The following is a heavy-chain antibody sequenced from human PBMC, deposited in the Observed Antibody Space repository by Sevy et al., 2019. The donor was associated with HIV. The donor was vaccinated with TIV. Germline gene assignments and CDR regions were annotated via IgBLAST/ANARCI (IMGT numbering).Heavy chain of an antibody. CDR1: GFTFSTYS. CDR2: ISGLSNYI. CDR3: ARLGSSGWAGMDV. Sequence: GGSLRLSCVASGFTFSTYSMNWVRQAPGKGLEWVSSISGLSNYIYYSDSVRGRFTISRDNAKNSLYLQMNSLRAEDTVLYYCARLGSSGWAGMDVWGQGTTVTVSS. J-gene: IGHJ6*02. V-gene: IGHV3-21*01. D-gene: IGHD6-19*01.